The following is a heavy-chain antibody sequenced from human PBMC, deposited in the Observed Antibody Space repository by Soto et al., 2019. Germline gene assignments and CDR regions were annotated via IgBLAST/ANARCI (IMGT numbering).Heavy chain of an antibody. Sequence: QVQLVQSGAEVKKPGASVKVSCKASGYTFTGYYMHWVRQAPGQGLEWMGWINPNSGGTNYAQKFQGRVTMTRDTSISTAYMELSRLRSDDTAVYYCGRDINYGDYYYYGMDVWGQGTTVTVSS. D-gene: IGHD4-17*01. CDR1: GYTFTGYY. CDR3: GRDINYGDYYYYGMDV. CDR2: INPNSGGT. J-gene: IGHJ6*02. V-gene: IGHV1-2*02.